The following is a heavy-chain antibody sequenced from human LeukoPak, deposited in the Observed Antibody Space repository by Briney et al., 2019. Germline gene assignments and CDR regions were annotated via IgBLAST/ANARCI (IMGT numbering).Heavy chain of an antibody. J-gene: IGHJ4*02. V-gene: IGHV1-2*02. D-gene: IGHD3-22*01. CDR2: INPNSGGT. CDR1: GYTFTDYY. Sequence: ASVKVSCKASGYTFTDYYVHWVREAPGQGLEWMGWINPNSGGTNYAQKFQGRVNMTRDTSISTAYMELSRLRSDDTAVYYCARDHYYDSSGLGDWRQGTLVTVSS. CDR3: ARDHYYDSSGLGD.